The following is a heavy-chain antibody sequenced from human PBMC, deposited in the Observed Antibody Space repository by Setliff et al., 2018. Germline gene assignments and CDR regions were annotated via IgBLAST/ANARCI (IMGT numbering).Heavy chain of an antibody. CDR1: DDSFYSDYYF. D-gene: IGHD5-12*01. J-gene: IGHJ4*02. Sequence: SETLSLTCSVSDDSFYSDYYFWGWIRQSPGKGLEWIATISSSGATNYNSSLKSRVTLSRDVAKRQFVLNLRSVTAVDTAVYYCAREGRWDYNYPIYWGQGILVTVSS. CDR3: AREGRWDYNYPIY. CDR2: ISSSGAT. V-gene: IGHV4-39*01.